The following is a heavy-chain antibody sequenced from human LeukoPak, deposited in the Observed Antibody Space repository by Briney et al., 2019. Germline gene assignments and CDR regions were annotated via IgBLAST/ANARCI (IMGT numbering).Heavy chain of an antibody. CDR2: ISGSGGST. J-gene: IGHJ4*02. V-gene: IGHV3-23*01. CDR3: ATQIVVVPAAILS. Sequence: GGSLRLSCAASGFTFSSYAMSWVRQAPGKGPEWVSAISGSGGSTYYADSVKGRFTISRDNSKNTLYLQMNSLRAEDTAVYYCATQIVVVPAAILSWGQGTLVTVSS. CDR1: GFTFSSYA. D-gene: IGHD2-2*01.